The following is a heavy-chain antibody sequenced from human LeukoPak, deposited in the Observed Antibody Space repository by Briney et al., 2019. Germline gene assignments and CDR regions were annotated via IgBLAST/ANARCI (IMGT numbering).Heavy chain of an antibody. Sequence: SVKVSCKAPGGTFSSYAISWVRQAPGQGLEWMGRIIPIFGTANYAQKFQGRVMITTDESTSTAYMELSSLRSEDTAVYYCATTRGSYYYYYMDVWGKGTTVTVSS. J-gene: IGHJ6*03. CDR1: GGTFSSYA. CDR2: IIPIFGTA. D-gene: IGHD5-24*01. CDR3: ATTRGSYYYYYMDV. V-gene: IGHV1-69*05.